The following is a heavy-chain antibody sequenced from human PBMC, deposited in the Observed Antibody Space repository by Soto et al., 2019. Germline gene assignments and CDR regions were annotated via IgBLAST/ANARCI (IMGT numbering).Heavy chain of an antibody. J-gene: IGHJ6*03. V-gene: IGHV3-30*18. CDR3: AKDGVDTAFLRLYYYYYMDV. Sequence: GGSLRLSCAASGFTFSSYGMHWVRQAPGKGLEWVAVISYDGSNKYYADSVKGRFTISRDNSKNTLYLQMNSLRAEDTAVYYCAKDGVDTAFLRLYYYYYMDVWGKGTTVTVSS. CDR2: ISYDGSNK. CDR1: GFTFSSYG. D-gene: IGHD5-18*01.